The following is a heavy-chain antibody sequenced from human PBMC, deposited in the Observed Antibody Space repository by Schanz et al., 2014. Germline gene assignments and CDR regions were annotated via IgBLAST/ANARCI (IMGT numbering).Heavy chain of an antibody. Sequence: EVQLVESGGGLVQPGGSLRLSCAVSGFIVRSNYMTWVRQAPGKGLEWISYITYNGGTIYYADSVKGRFTMSRDNAKNSVFLQMNSLRAEDTAVYYCVRDSFFAFDYWGQGTLVTVSS. CDR2: ITYNGGTI. CDR1: GFIVRSNY. V-gene: IGHV3-48*01. D-gene: IGHD3-3*01. J-gene: IGHJ4*02. CDR3: VRDSFFAFDY.